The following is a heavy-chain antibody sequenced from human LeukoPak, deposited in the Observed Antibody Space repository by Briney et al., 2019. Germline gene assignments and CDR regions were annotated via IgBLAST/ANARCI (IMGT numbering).Heavy chain of an antibody. J-gene: IGHJ4*02. V-gene: IGHV4-61*02. CDR3: ARDQRLYAFDY. D-gene: IGHD3-16*01. CDR2: IYISGNT. Sequence: SQTLSLTCTVSGGSVSSGSYYWSWIRQPAGKGLEWIGRIYISGNTNYNPSLKSRVTISVDTSKNQFSLKLSSVTAADTAVYYCARDQRLYAFDYWGQGTLVTVSS. CDR1: GGSVSSGSYY.